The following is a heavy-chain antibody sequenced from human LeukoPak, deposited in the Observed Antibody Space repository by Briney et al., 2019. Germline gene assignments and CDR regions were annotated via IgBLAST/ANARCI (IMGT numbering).Heavy chain of an antibody. J-gene: IGHJ4*02. V-gene: IGHV4-39*07. CDR3: ARALEGGEIDY. CDR2: IYYSGST. CDR1: GGSISSSSYY. Sequence: SETLSLTCTVSGGSISSSSYYWGWIRQPPGQGLEWIGSIYYSGSTYYNPSLKSRVTISVDTSKNQFSLKLSSVTAADTAVYYCARALEGGEIDYWGQGTLVTVSS. D-gene: IGHD3-16*01.